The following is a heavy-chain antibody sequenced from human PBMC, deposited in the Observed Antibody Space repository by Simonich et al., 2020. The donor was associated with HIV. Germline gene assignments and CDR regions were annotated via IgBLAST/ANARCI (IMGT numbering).Heavy chain of an antibody. CDR2: INNSGIT. CDR3: ARPAGTGTLGFDP. D-gene: IGHD1-1*01. J-gene: IGHJ5*02. Sequence: QVQLQQWGAGLLKPSETLSLTFAVSGGSFSGYSWSGIRQPPGKGLEWIGDINNSGITNHNPSLKGRVTISVDTSKNQFTLKLSSVTAADTAVYYCARPAGTGTLGFDPWGQGTLVTVSS. V-gene: IGHV4-34*01. CDR1: GGSFSGYS.